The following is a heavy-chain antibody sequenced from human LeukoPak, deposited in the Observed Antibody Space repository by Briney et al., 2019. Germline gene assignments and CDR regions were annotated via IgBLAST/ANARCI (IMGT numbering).Heavy chain of an antibody. D-gene: IGHD1-1*01. V-gene: IGHV3-7*05. CDR1: GFTVSSYW. J-gene: IGHJ3*02. CDR2: IKHDGSQK. Sequence: QPGGSLRLSCAASGFTVSSYWMSWVRQAPGKGLEWVANIKHDGSQKYYVDSVKGRFTISRDNAKNSVYLQLNSLRAEDTAVYYCARGGHDPGIPFDIWGQGTMVTVSS. CDR3: ARGGHDPGIPFDI.